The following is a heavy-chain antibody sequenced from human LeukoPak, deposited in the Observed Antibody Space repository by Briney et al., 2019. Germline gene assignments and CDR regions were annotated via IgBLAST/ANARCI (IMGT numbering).Heavy chain of an antibody. CDR3: ARTTVDYWPYYYYGMDV. V-gene: IGHV3-64*01. J-gene: IGHJ6*02. CDR2: ISSNGGST. CDR1: GFTFSSYA. Sequence: GGSLRLSCAASGFTFSSYAMHWVRQAPGKGLEYVSAISSNGGSTYYANSVKGRFTISRDNSKSTLYLQMGSLRAEDMAVYYCARTTVDYWPYYYYGMDVWGQGTTVTVSS. D-gene: IGHD4-23*01.